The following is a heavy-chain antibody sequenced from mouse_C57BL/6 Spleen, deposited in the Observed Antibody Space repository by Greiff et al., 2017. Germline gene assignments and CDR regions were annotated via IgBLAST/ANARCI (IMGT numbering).Heavy chain of an antibody. J-gene: IGHJ4*01. Sequence: VHLVESGPGLVAPSQSLSITCTVSGFSLTSYAISWVRQPPGKGLEWLGVIWTGGGTNYNSALKSRLSISKDNSKSQVFLKMNSLQTDDTARYYCARPFYYYGSSYEGYYAMDYWGQGTSVTVSS. CDR3: ARPFYYYGSSYEGYYAMDY. D-gene: IGHD1-1*01. CDR2: IWTGGGT. CDR1: GFSLTSYA. V-gene: IGHV2-9-1*01.